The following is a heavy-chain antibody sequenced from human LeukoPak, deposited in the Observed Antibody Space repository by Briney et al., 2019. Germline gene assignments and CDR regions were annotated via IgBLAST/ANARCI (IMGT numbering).Heavy chain of an antibody. D-gene: IGHD2-21*02. V-gene: IGHV4-34*01. CDR3: VRGSRVYCGGDCYYY. CDR1: GGAFSGYY. CDR2: INPRGST. Sequence: PSETLSLTCTVFGGAFSGYYWSWIRQPPDKGLEWICEINPRGSTNYNPSPKTRVTISTDTSKNHFSLSLNSVTAADTGVYYCVRGSRVYCGGDCYYYWGQGTLVTVSS. J-gene: IGHJ4*02.